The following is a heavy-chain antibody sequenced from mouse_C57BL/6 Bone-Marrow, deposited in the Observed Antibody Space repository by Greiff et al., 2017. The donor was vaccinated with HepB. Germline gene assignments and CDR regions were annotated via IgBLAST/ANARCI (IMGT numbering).Heavy chain of an antibody. CDR3: ARWDTTVVAPFDY. J-gene: IGHJ2*01. V-gene: IGHV14-3*01. Sequence: EVQLQESVAELVRPGASVKLSCTASGFNIKNTYMHWVKQRPEQGLEWIGRIDPANGNTTYAPKFQGKATITADTSSNTAYLQLSSLTSEDTAIYYFARWDTTVVAPFDYWGQGTTRTVSS. D-gene: IGHD1-1*01. CDR2: IDPANGNT. CDR1: GFNIKNTY.